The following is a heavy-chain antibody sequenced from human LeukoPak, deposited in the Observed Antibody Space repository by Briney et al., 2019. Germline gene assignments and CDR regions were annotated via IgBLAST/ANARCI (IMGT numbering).Heavy chain of an antibody. CDR1: GFTFSSYS. D-gene: IGHD6-13*01. CDR3: ARDQGRSSSWYSEYYYYGMDV. J-gene: IGHJ6*04. Sequence: GGSLRLSCAASGFTFSSYSMNWVRQAPGKGLEWVSSISSSSSYIYYADSVKGRFTISRDNAKNSLYLQMNSLRAEDTAVYHCARDQGRSSSWYSEYYYYGMDVWGKGTTVTVSS. V-gene: IGHV3-21*01. CDR2: ISSSSSYI.